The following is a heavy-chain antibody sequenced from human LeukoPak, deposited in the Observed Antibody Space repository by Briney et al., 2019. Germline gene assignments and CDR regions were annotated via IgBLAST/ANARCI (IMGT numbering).Heavy chain of an antibody. CDR3: ARDVVVVVASDSNFNY. J-gene: IGHJ4*02. Sequence: PGGSLRLSCAASGFTFSDYGIHWVRQPPGKGLEWVAVISYDGSNKYYADSVKGRFTISRDNSKSTLYLQMNSPRAEDTAMYYCARDVVVVVASDSNFNYWGQGTLVTVSS. V-gene: IGHV3-30*03. D-gene: IGHD2-15*01. CDR2: ISYDGSNK. CDR1: GFTFSDYG.